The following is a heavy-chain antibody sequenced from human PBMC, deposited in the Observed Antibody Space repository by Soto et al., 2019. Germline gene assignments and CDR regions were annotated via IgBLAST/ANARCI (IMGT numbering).Heavy chain of an antibody. D-gene: IGHD3-3*01. CDR1: GGSISSSSYY. V-gene: IGHV4-39*01. Sequence: PSETLSLTCTVSGGSISSSSYYWGWIRQPPGKGLEWIGSIYYSGSTYYNPSLKSRVTISVDTSKNQFSLKLSSVTAADTAVYYCARPVPGSGYYFDYWGQGTLVTVSS. CDR3: ARPVPGSGYYFDY. CDR2: IYYSGST. J-gene: IGHJ4*02.